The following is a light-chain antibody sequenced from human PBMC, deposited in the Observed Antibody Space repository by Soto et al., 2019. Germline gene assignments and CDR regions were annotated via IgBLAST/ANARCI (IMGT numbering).Light chain of an antibody. V-gene: IGLV2-23*02. Sequence: QSALTQPASVSGSPGQSITISCTGTSSDVGSYNLVSWYQQHPGQAPKLMIYEVSKRPSGVSNRFSGSKSGNTASLTISGLQAEDEADYYCCSYACSSTLVFGGGTKVTVL. J-gene: IGLJ3*02. CDR2: EVS. CDR1: SSDVGSYNL. CDR3: CSYACSSTLV.